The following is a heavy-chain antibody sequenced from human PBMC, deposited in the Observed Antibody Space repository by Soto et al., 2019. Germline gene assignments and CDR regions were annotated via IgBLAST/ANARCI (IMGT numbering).Heavy chain of an antibody. CDR3: ATHLVPAALGRYYYYGMDV. D-gene: IGHD2-2*01. Sequence: QVQLVQSGAEVKKPGSSVKVSCKASGGTFSSYAISWVRQAPGQGLEWMGGIIPIFGTANYAQKFQGRVTITADESTSTAYMELSSLRSEYTAVYYCATHLVPAALGRYYYYGMDVWGQGTTVTVSS. V-gene: IGHV1-69*12. CDR1: GGTFSSYA. CDR2: IIPIFGTA. J-gene: IGHJ6*02.